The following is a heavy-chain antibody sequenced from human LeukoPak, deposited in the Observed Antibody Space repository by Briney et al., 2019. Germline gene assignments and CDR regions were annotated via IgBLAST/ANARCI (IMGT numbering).Heavy chain of an antibody. CDR2: TYYRSKWLN. D-gene: IGHD1-26*01. J-gene: IGHJ3*02. CDR1: GDSVSSNNAV. Sequence: KHSQTLSLTCAISGDSVSSNNAVWNWIRQSPSRGLEWLGKTYYRSKWLNDSAVSVKSRITINPDTSKNQISLQLNSVTPEDTAVYYCARSLWEGALDIWGQGTTVAVSS. CDR3: ARSLWEGALDI. V-gene: IGHV6-1*01.